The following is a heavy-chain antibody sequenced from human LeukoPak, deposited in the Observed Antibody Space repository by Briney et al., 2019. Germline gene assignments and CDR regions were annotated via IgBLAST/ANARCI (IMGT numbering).Heavy chain of an antibody. CDR1: GFTVTSNH. V-gene: IGHV3-53*04. J-gene: IGHJ4*02. Sequence: GGSLRLSCAASGFTVTSNHMNWVRQAPGKGLEWVSVIYSGGSTYYADSVKGRFTISRHNSNNTLYLQMNSLRDEDTAVYYCARETKYGGYSYGFLDYWGQGTPVTVSS. CDR3: ARETKYGGYSYGFLDY. D-gene: IGHD5-18*01. CDR2: IYSGGST.